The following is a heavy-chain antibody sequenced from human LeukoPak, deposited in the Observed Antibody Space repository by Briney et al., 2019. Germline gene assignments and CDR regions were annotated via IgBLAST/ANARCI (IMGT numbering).Heavy chain of an antibody. CDR3: AKAATGTWATWFDP. Sequence: PGGSLRLSCAASGFTFSSYGMHWVRQAPGKGLEWVAVIWYDGSNKYYADSVKGRFTISRDNSKNTLYLQMNSLRAEDTAVYYCAKAATGTWATWFDPWGQGTLVTVSS. V-gene: IGHV3-33*06. D-gene: IGHD1-1*01. CDR1: GFTFSSYG. CDR2: IWYDGSNK. J-gene: IGHJ5*02.